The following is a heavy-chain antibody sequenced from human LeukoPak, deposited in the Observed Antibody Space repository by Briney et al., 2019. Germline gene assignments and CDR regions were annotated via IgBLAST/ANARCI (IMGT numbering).Heavy chain of an antibody. J-gene: IGHJ4*01. CDR1: GYTFTSYG. V-gene: IGHV1-18*01. CDR3: ARWVGSGWYGDY. Sequence: ASVKVSFKASGYTFTSYGISWVRQAPGQGLEWMGWITGYTGNTNYAQKMQGRVTMTTDTSTSTAYMELRSLRSDDTAVYYCARWVGSGWYGDYWGHGTLVTVSS. CDR2: ITGYTGNT. D-gene: IGHD6-19*01.